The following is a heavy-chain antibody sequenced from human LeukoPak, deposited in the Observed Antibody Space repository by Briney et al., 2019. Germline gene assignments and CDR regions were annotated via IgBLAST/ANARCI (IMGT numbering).Heavy chain of an antibody. V-gene: IGHV5-51*01. CDR2: IYPGDSDT. CDR3: ARLGYYGSGTFGLPDAFDI. CDR1: GSLFTSYW. Sequence: GASLQISCQGSGSLFTSYWTAWARQLPGKGLELMGIIYPGDSDTRYSPSFQGQVTISADKSISTAYLQWSSLKASDTAMYFCARLGYYGSGTFGLPDAFDIWDQGTMVTVSS. D-gene: IGHD3-10*01. J-gene: IGHJ3*02.